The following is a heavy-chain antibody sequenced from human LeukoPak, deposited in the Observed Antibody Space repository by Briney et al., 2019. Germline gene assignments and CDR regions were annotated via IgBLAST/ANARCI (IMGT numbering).Heavy chain of an antibody. V-gene: IGHV3-53*04. Sequence: GGSLRLSCAASGFTVSSNYMSWVRQAPGKGLEWVSVIYSGGSTYYADSVKGRFTISRHNSKNTLYLQMNSLRAEDTAVYYCARDRVTMVRGVIQNSYYYHGMDVWGQGTTVTVSS. CDR2: IYSGGST. D-gene: IGHD3-10*01. CDR3: ARDRVTMVRGVIQNSYYYHGMDV. J-gene: IGHJ6*02. CDR1: GFTVSSNY.